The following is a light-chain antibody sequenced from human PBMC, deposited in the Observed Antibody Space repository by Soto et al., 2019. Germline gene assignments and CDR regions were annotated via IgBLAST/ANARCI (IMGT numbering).Light chain of an antibody. CDR1: QSVSSSY. J-gene: IGKJ2*01. Sequence: EIVLTQSPGTLSLSPGERATLSCRASQSVSSSYLAWYQQKPGQAPRLLIYGASSRATGIPDRFSGSGSGTDFSLTISRLEPDDFAVYYCQQYGSSPGHTFGQGTKLEIK. V-gene: IGKV3-20*01. CDR3: QQYGSSPGHT. CDR2: GAS.